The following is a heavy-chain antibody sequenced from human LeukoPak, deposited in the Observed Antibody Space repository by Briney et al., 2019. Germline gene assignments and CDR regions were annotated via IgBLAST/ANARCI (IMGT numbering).Heavy chain of an antibody. CDR2: IYYTVSA. CDR3: ACGVPHSYYYMDV. Sequence: SETLSLTYTVSGDFINTYYWNWIRHPPGKGLECIAHIYYTVSASYNTPLKSETPISVDTSKNQYSLSLSSVTAADTAVYYCACGVPHSYYYMDVWGKGTTVAVSS. CDR1: GDFINTYY. J-gene: IGHJ6*03. V-gene: IGHV4-59*12. D-gene: IGHD2-21*01.